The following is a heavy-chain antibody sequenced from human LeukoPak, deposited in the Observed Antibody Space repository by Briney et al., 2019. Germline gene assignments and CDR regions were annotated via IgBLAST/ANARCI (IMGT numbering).Heavy chain of an antibody. CDR1: GYTFTGYY. CDR2: INPNSGGT. D-gene: IGHD2-8*01. Sequence: ASVKVSCKASGYTFTGYYMHWVRQAPGQGLEWVGWINPNSGGTNYAQKFQGRVTMTRDTSISTAYMELSRLRSDDTAVYYCARDGCTNGVCYFDYWGQGTLVTVSS. CDR3: ARDGCTNGVCYFDY. J-gene: IGHJ4*02. V-gene: IGHV1-2*02.